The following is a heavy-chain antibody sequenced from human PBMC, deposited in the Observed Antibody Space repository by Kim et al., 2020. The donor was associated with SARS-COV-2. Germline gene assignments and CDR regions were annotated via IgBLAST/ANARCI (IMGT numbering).Heavy chain of an antibody. CDR3: ARAPSDFYGMDV. CDR2: IDPRVGTA. CDR1: GYAFTYFF. V-gene: IGHV1-46*01. Sequence: ASVKVSCKASGYAFTYFFIHWVRQAPGQGLEWMGKIDPRVGTAAYSQNFQGKFTMTGDTSTTTVYMELTSLRPEDKATYYCARAPSDFYGMDVWGQGTPV. D-gene: IGHD2-21*01. J-gene: IGHJ6*02.